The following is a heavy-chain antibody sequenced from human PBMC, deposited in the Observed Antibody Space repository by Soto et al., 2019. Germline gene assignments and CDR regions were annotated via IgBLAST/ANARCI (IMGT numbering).Heavy chain of an antibody. Sequence: QVQLVQSGPEVKKPGASVKVSCKASGYTFTTYFITWVQQAPGQGLEWLGWINVYNGNTEYAQKVQGRVTVTTDTSTGTAYMELRSLRSDETAVYYCARVMGYYDSSGYYRRTDAFDIWGQGTMVTVSS. D-gene: IGHD3-22*01. CDR2: INVYNGNT. CDR3: ARVMGYYDSSGYYRRTDAFDI. V-gene: IGHV1-18*01. J-gene: IGHJ3*02. CDR1: GYTFTTYF.